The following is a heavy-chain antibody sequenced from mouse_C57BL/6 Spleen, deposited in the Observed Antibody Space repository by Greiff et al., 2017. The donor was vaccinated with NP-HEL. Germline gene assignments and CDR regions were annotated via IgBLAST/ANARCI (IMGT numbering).Heavy chain of an antibody. CDR2: ISYDGSN. CDR1: GYSITSGYY. D-gene: IGHD2-4*01. Sequence: VQLKQSGPGLVKPSQSLSLTCSVTGYSITSGYYWNWIRQFPGNKLEWMGYISYDGSNNYNPSLKNRISITRDTSKNQFFLKLNSLTTEDTATYYCARDGYDYDSWFAYWGQGTLVTVSA. CDR3: ARDGYDYDSWFAY. V-gene: IGHV3-6*01. J-gene: IGHJ3*01.